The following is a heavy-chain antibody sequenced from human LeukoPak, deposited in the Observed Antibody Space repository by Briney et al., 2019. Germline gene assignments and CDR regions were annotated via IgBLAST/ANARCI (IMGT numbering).Heavy chain of an antibody. D-gene: IGHD3-10*01. CDR2: ILYDGSNE. CDR1: GFTFSNYA. J-gene: IGHJ4*02. CDR3: ARVPYGSGTYTDY. Sequence: GGSLRLSCAVSGFTFSNYAMSWVRQAPGKGLEWVALILYDGSNEHYADSVKGRFTISRDNSKNTLYLQMNSLRAEDTAVYYCARVPYGSGTYTDYWGQGTLVTVSS. V-gene: IGHV3-30-3*01.